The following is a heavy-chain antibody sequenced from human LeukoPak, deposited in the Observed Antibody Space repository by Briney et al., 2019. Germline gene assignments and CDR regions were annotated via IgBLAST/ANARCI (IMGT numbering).Heavy chain of an antibody. CDR1: GGSISSGGYY. CDR3: ARALYSYGYADSFDY. V-gene: IGHV4-31*03. Sequence: SETLSLTCTVSGGSISSGGYYWSWIRQHPGKGLEWIGYIYYSGSTYYNPSLKSRVTISVDTSKNQFSLKLSSVTAADTAVYYCARALYSYGYADSFDYWGQGTLVTVSS. CDR2: IYYSGST. J-gene: IGHJ4*02. D-gene: IGHD5-18*01.